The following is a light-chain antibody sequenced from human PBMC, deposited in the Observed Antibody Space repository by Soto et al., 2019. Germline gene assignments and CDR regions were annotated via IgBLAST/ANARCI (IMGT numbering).Light chain of an antibody. Sequence: QSVLTQPRSVSGSPGQSVTISCTGTSSDVGTYNYVSWYQQHPGKAPKLMIYDVNKRPSGVPDRFSGSKSGNTASLTISGLQAEDEGVYFCCSYAGSYTLVFGGGTKLTVL. V-gene: IGLV2-11*01. CDR2: DVN. CDR1: SSDVGTYNY. J-gene: IGLJ2*01. CDR3: CSYAGSYTLV.